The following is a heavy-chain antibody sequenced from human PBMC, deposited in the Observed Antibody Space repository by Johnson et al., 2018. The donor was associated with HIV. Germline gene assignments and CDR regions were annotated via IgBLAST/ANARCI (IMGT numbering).Heavy chain of an antibody. V-gene: IGHV3-20*04. Sequence: VQVVESGGGVVQPGRSLRLSCAASGVTFNDYYMNWMRQAPGKGLEWVSGINWNGGNTGYAASVTGRFTISRDNSENTLYLQMNSLRAEDTAVYYCARAADSGGLWFGEEKAFDIWGQGTMVTVSS. D-gene: IGHD3-10*01. CDR3: ARAADSGGLWFGEEKAFDI. CDR2: INWNGGNT. CDR1: GVTFNDYY. J-gene: IGHJ3*02.